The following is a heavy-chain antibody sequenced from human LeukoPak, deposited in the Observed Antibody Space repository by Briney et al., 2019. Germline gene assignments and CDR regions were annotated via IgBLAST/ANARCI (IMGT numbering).Heavy chain of an antibody. D-gene: IGHD2-2*01. CDR2: INPNSGGT. J-gene: IGHJ6*03. Sequence: ASVKVSCKASGYTFTGYYMHWVRQAPGQGLEWMGWINPNSGGTNYAQKFQGRVTMTRDTSISTAYMELSRLRSDDAAVYYCARSGGYCSSTSCSSYYYMDVWGKGTTVTVSS. CDR3: ARSGGYCSSTSCSSYYYMDV. CDR1: GYTFTGYY. V-gene: IGHV1-2*02.